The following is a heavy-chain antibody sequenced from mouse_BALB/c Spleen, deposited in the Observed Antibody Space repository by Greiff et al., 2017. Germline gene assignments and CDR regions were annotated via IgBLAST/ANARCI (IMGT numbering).Heavy chain of an antibody. J-gene: IGHJ2*01. CDR2: ISDGGSYT. CDR1: GFTFSDYY. CDR3: ARGYYGSFDY. V-gene: IGHV5-4*02. Sequence: DVHLVESGGGLVKPGGSLKLSCAASGFTFSDYYMYWVRQTPEKRLEWVATISDGGSYTYYPDSVKGRFTISRDNAKNNLYLQMSSLKSEDTAMYYCARGYYGSFDYWGQGTTLTVSS. D-gene: IGHD1-1*01.